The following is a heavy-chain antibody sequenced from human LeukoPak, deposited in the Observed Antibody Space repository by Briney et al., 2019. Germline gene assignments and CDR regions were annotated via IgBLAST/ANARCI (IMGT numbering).Heavy chain of an antibody. V-gene: IGHV3-23*01. J-gene: IGHJ4*02. Sequence: GGSLRLSCAASGFTFSSYAMSWVRQAPGKGQEWVSAISGSGGSTYYADSVKGRFTISRDNSKNTLYLQMNSLRAEDTAVYYCANKGDEFGELLYTWFDYWGQGTLVTVSS. CDR2: ISGSGGST. D-gene: IGHD3-10*01. CDR1: GFTFSSYA. CDR3: ANKGDEFGELLYTWFDY.